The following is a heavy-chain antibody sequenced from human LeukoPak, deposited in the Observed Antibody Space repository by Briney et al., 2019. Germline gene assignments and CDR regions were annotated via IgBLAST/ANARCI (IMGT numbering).Heavy chain of an antibody. CDR2: INHIGST. V-gene: IGHV4-34*01. CDR1: GGSFSGYY. CDR3: ARTRPGSHPACFDY. D-gene: IGHD1-26*01. J-gene: IGHJ4*02. Sequence: PSETLSLTCAVYGGSFSGYYWSWIRQPPGKGLEWIGEINHIGSTNYNPSLKSRVTISVDTSKNQFSLKLSSVTAADTAVYYCARTRPGSHPACFDYWGQGTLVTVSS.